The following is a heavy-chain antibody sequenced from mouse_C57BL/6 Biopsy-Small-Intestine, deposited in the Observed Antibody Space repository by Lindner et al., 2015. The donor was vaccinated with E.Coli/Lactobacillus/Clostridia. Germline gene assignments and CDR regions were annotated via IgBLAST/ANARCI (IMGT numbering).Heavy chain of an antibody. CDR2: IYPGDGNT. CDR3: ARSGYDEGVYFDV. CDR1: GYAFSNSW. Sequence: VQLQESGPDLVKPGASVKISCRASGYAFSNSWMNWMIQRPGKGLEWIGRIYPGDGNTNYNGKFKGKATVTVDQSSSTAYMQVNSLTSGDSAVYYCARSGYDEGVYFDVWGTGTTVTVSS. V-gene: IGHV1-82*01. D-gene: IGHD2-2*01. J-gene: IGHJ1*03.